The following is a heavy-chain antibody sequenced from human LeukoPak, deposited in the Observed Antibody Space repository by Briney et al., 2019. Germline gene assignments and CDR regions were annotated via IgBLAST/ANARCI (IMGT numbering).Heavy chain of an antibody. CDR3: AKGRGYNYGYIFGYFDY. J-gene: IGHJ4*02. V-gene: IGHV4-39*07. D-gene: IGHD5-18*01. CDR2: IYYSGST. CDR1: GGSIRSNSYY. Sequence: SETLSLTCSVSGGSIRSNSYYWGWVRQPPGKGLEWIGSIYYSGSTYYNPSLKSRVTISVDTSKNQFSLKMSSVTAADTAVYYCAKGRGYNYGYIFGYFDYWGQGSLVTVSS.